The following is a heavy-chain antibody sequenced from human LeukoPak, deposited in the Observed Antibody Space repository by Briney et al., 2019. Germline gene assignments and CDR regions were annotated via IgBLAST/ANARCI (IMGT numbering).Heavy chain of an antibody. Sequence: GRSLRLSCAASGFTFSGSAMHWVRQASGKGLEWVGRIRSKANSYATAYAASVKGRFTISRDDSKNTAYLQMNSLKTEDTAVYYCTISRTYCGGDCYNYFDYWGQGTLVTVSS. J-gene: IGHJ4*02. CDR3: TISRTYCGGDCYNYFDY. CDR1: GFTFSGSA. V-gene: IGHV3-73*01. CDR2: IRSKANSYAT. D-gene: IGHD2-21*02.